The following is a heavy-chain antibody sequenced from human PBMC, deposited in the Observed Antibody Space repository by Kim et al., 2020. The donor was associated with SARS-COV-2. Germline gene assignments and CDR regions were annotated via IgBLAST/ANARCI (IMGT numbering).Heavy chain of an antibody. J-gene: IGHJ4*02. CDR1: GYTFTSYA. V-gene: IGHV7-4-1*02. D-gene: IGHD3-9*01. CDR2: INTNTGNP. Sequence: ASVKVSCKASGYTFTSYAMNWVRQAPGQGLEWMGWINTNTGNPTYAQGFTGRFVFSLDTSVSTAYLQISSLKAEDTAVYYCARVGYDILTGYYTKAYFDYWGQGTLVTVSS. CDR3: ARVGYDILTGYYTKAYFDY.